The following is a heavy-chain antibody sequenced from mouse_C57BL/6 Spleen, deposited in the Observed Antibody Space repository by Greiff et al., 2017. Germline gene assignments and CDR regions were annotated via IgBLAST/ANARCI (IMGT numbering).Heavy chain of an antibody. CDR2: ISYDGSN. CDR3: ARDGLGYFDV. V-gene: IGHV3-6*01. J-gene: IGHJ1*03. CDR1: GYSITSGYY. Sequence: VQLQQSGPGLVKPSQSLSLTCSVTGYSITSGYYWNWIRQFPGNKLEWMGYISYDGSNNYNPSLKNRISITRDTSKNQFFLKLNSVTTEDTATYYCARDGLGYFDVWGTGTTVTVSS.